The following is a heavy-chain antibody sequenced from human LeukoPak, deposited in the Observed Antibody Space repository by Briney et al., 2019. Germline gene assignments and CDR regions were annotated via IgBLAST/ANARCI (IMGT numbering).Heavy chain of an antibody. V-gene: IGHV4-38-2*02. CDR1: GYSISSGYY. CDR3: ARDRITIFGVVQNWFDP. D-gene: IGHD3-3*01. Sequence: KPSETLSLTCAVSGYSISSGYYWGWIRQSPGKGLEWIGNIYHSGSTYKNPSLKSRVTISLDTSKNQFSLKLSSVTAADTAVYYCARDRITIFGVVQNWFDPWGQGTLVTVSS. J-gene: IGHJ5*02. CDR2: IYHSGST.